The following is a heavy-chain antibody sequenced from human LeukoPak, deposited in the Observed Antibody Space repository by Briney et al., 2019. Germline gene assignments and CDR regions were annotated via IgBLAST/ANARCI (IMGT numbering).Heavy chain of an antibody. CDR2: ISGSGGST. V-gene: IGHV3-23*01. D-gene: IGHD3-22*01. CDR1: GFTFSTYA. CDR3: AKEGSYYYDSSGYFDY. Sequence: GGSLRLSCAASGFTFSTYAMHWVRQAPGKGLEWVSAISGSGGSTYYADSVKGRFTISRDNSKNTLYLQMNSLRAEDTAVYYCAKEGSYYYDSSGYFDYWGQGTLVTVSS. J-gene: IGHJ4*02.